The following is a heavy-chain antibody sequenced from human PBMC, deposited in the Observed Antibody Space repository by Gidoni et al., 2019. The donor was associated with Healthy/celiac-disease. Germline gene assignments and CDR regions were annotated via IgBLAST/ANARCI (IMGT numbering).Heavy chain of an antibody. Sequence: VESGGGVVQPGRSLRLSCAASGFTFSSYGMHWVRQAPGKGLEWVAVISYDGSNKYYADSVKGRFTISRDNSKNTLYLQMNSLRAEDTAVYYCAKEGYYGSGSYGSMDVWGQGTTVTVSS. CDR2: ISYDGSNK. J-gene: IGHJ6*02. V-gene: IGHV3-30*18. CDR1: GFTFSSYG. D-gene: IGHD3-10*01. CDR3: AKEGYYGSGSYGSMDV.